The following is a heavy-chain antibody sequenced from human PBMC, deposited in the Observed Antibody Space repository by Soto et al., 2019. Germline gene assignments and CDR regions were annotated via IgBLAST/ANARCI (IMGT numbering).Heavy chain of an antibody. Sequence: SETLSLTCTVSGGSISSYYWSWVRQPAGKGLEWIGRIYTSGSTNYNPSLKSRVTMSVDTSKNQFSLKLSSVTAADTAVYYCARVYPPYGSGSYVLGHWFDPWGQGTLVTVSS. CDR3: ARVYPPYGSGSYVLGHWFDP. V-gene: IGHV4-4*07. CDR2: IYTSGST. D-gene: IGHD3-10*01. J-gene: IGHJ5*02. CDR1: GGSISSYY.